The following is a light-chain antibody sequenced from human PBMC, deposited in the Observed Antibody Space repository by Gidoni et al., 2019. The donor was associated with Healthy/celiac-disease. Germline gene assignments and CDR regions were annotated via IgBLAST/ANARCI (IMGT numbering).Light chain of an antibody. Sequence: DIQMTQSPSSLSASVGDRVTITCQASQDISNYLNCYQQKPGNAPKLLIYDASNLETGVPSRFSGSGSTTVFTFTISRLQPEVIATYYHQQNDNLSWTFGQGTKVEIK. V-gene: IGKV1-33*01. CDR3: QQNDNLSWT. CDR2: DAS. CDR1: QDISNY. J-gene: IGKJ1*01.